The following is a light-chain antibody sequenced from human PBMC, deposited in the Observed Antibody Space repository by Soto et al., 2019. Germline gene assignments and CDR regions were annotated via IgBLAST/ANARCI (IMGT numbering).Light chain of an antibody. V-gene: IGLV1-51*01. CDR3: ATWDRSLSVGV. J-gene: IGLJ2*01. CDR1: SSNIGNKY. Sequence: QSVLTQPPSVSAAPEQKVTISCSGSSSNIGNKYVFWYQQLPGTAPKLLIYDNDKRPSGIPDRFSGSKSGTSATLGITELQTGDEADYYCATWDRSLSVGVFGGGTKLTVL. CDR2: DND.